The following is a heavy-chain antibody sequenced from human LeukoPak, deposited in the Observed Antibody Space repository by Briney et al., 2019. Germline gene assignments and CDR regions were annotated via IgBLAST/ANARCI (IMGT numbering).Heavy chain of an antibody. CDR3: AELGITMIGGV. D-gene: IGHD3-10*02. CDR1: GFTFSTYG. V-gene: IGHV3-23*01. CDR2: ISGSATRT. Sequence: GGSLRLSCAASGFTFSTYGMGWVRQAPGKGLEWVSAISGSATRTYYADSVKGRFTISRDNAKNSLYLQMNSLRAEDTAVYYCAELGITMIGGVWGKGTTVTISS. J-gene: IGHJ6*04.